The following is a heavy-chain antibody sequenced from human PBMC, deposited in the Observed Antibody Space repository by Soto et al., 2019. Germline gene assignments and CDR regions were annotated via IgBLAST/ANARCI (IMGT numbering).Heavy chain of an antibody. J-gene: IGHJ6*02. CDR2: INPNSGGT. D-gene: IGHD3-3*01. Sequence: GASVKVSCKASGYIFTDYYMHWVRQAPGQELGWMGRINPNSGGTNYAQKFQGRVTMTRDTSISTAYTELSSLRSEDTATYYCARVLSWASYYDFWSGYYNYYYYGMDVWGQGTTVTVSS. V-gene: IGHV1-2*06. CDR1: GYIFTDYY. CDR3: ARVLSWASYYDFWSGYYNYYYYGMDV.